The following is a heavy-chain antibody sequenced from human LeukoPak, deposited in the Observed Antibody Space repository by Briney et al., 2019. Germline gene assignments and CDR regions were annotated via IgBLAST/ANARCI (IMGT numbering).Heavy chain of an antibody. CDR1: VGAISSYY. Sequence: PSETLSLTCTVSVGAISSYYWSWMRQPPGRGLEWFGYIYYSGSTNYNPSLKSRVTISVDTSKNQFSLKLSSVTAADTAVYYCARSDPLYYGDYAFDYWGQGTLVTVSS. CDR3: ARSDPLYYGDYAFDY. CDR2: IYYSGST. V-gene: IGHV4-59*01. J-gene: IGHJ4*02. D-gene: IGHD4-17*01.